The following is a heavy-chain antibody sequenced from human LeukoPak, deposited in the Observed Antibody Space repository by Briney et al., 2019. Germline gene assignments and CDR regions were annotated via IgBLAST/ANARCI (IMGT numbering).Heavy chain of an antibody. CDR1: GYTFTGYY. CDR2: INPNSGGT. V-gene: IGHV1-2*02. Sequence: ASVKVSCKASGYTFTGYYMHWVRQAPGQGLEWMGWINPNSGGTNYAQKFQGRVTMTRDTSISTAYMELSRLRSDDTAVYYCARDRDFDWLPNFDYWGQGTLVTVSS. J-gene: IGHJ4*02. CDR3: ARDRDFDWLPNFDY. D-gene: IGHD3-9*01.